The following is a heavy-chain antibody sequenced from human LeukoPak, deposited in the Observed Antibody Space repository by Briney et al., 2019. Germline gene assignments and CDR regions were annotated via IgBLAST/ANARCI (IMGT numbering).Heavy chain of an antibody. CDR3: ARLDIVVVPAAMYYFDY. D-gene: IGHD2-2*01. V-gene: IGHV4-59*08. CDR2: NYYSGST. J-gene: IGHJ4*02. CDR1: GGSISSYY. Sequence: PSETLSLTCTVSGGSISSYYWSWILQPPGRGREWISYNYYSGSTNYNPSLKSRVTISVDTSKNQFSLKLSSVTAADTAVYYCARLDIVVVPAAMYYFDYWGQGTLVTVSS.